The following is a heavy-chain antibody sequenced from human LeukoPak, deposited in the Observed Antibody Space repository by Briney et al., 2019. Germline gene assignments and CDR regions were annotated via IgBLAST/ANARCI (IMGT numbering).Heavy chain of an antibody. Sequence: GASVKVSCKASGYTFTSYGISWVRQAPGQGLEWMGWISLYNGNTNYAQNLQGRVTMTTDTSTSTAYMELRSLRSDDTAVYYCARDKKDDFWSGFYPVFDYWGQGTLVTVSS. V-gene: IGHV1-18*01. CDR1: GYTFTSYG. J-gene: IGHJ4*02. CDR2: ISLYNGNT. CDR3: ARDKKDDFWSGFYPVFDY. D-gene: IGHD3-3*01.